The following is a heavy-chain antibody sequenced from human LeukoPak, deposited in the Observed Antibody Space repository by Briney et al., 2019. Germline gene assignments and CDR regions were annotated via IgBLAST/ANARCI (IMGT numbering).Heavy chain of an antibody. CDR2: MNPNSGNT. CDR1: GYTFTSYD. Sequence: ASVKVSCKASGYTFTSYDINWVRQATGQGLEWMGWMNPNSGNTGYAQKFQGRVTMTRNTSISTAYMELSSLRSEDTAVYYCASVHGSGSYYALNFDYWGQGTLVTVSS. J-gene: IGHJ4*02. CDR3: ASVHGSGSYYALNFDY. D-gene: IGHD3-10*01. V-gene: IGHV1-8*02.